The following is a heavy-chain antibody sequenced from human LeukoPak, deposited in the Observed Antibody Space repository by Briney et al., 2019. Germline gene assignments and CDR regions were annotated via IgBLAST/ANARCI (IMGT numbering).Heavy chain of an antibody. CDR2: ISSSSSTI. D-gene: IGHD1-26*01. J-gene: IGHJ4*02. Sequence: GGSLRLSCAASGFTFSSYSMNWVRQAPGKGPEWVSYISSSSSTIYYADSVKGRFTISRDNAKNSLYLQMNSLRGDDTAVYYCAKDVGKWESLHFFDYWGQGTLVTVSS. V-gene: IGHV3-48*01. CDR1: GFTFSSYS. CDR3: AKDVGKWESLHFFDY.